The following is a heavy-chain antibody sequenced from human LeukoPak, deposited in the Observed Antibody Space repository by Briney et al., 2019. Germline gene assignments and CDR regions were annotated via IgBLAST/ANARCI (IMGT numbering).Heavy chain of an antibody. CDR1: GFTFSSYG. V-gene: IGHV3-33*06. CDR3: AKDGYDSSGYGYFQH. Sequence: GGSLRLSCAASGFTFSSYGMHCVRQAPGKGLECVAVIWYDGSNKYYADSVKGRFTISRDNSKNTLYLQMNSLRAEDTAVYYCAKDGYDSSGYGYFQHWGQGTLVTVSS. J-gene: IGHJ1*01. CDR2: IWYDGSNK. D-gene: IGHD3-22*01.